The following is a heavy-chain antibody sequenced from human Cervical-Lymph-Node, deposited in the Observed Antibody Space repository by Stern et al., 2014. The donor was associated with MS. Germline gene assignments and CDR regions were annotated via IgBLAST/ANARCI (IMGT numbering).Heavy chain of an antibody. CDR2: IYSGDSDT. Sequence: VQLVESGAEVKKPGESLKLSCKGSGYSFATYWIGWVRQTPGKGLEWVGIIYSGDSDTRYSPSFQGQVPISDDNSNTPHSLHRSSLKASDTAMYYCARPGDDTAKYGLDVWGQGTTVTVSS. CDR3: ARPGDDTAKYGLDV. J-gene: IGHJ6*02. CDR1: GYSFATYW. V-gene: IGHV5-51*03. D-gene: IGHD5-18*01.